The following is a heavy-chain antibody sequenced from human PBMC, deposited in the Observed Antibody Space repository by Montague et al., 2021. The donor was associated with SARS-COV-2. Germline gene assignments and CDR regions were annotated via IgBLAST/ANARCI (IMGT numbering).Heavy chain of an antibody. CDR1: GGSISSSSYY. V-gene: IGHV4-61*05. D-gene: IGHD2-2*01. Sequence: SETLSLTCTVSGGSISSSSYYWGWIRQPPGKGLEWIGYIYYSGSTNYNPSLKSRVTISVDTSKNQFSLKLSSVTAADTAVYYCARRGLGYCSSTSCQNAFDIGGQGTMVTVSS. J-gene: IGHJ3*02. CDR3: ARRGLGYCSSTSCQNAFDI. CDR2: IYYSGST.